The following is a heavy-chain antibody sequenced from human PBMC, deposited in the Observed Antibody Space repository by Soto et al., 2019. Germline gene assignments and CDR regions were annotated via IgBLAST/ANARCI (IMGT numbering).Heavy chain of an antibody. J-gene: IGHJ4*02. CDR1: GDSITRGAYY. Sequence: SETLSLTCTVSGDSITRGAYYWTWIRQHPGKGLEWIGEITNSGSTNYNPSLKSRVTISVDTSKNQFSLKLSSVTAADTAVYYCARQKVGATIGYYWSQGTLVTVS. V-gene: IGHV4-39*01. CDR2: ITNSGST. D-gene: IGHD1-26*01. CDR3: ARQKVGATIGYY.